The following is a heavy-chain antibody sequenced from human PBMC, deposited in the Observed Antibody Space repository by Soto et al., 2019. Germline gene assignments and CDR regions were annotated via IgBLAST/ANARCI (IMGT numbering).Heavy chain of an antibody. CDR2: IIPIFGTA. D-gene: IGHD4-17*01. Sequence: QVQLVQSGAEVKKPGSSVKVSCKASGGTFSSYAISWVRQAPGQGLEWMGGIIPIFGTANYAQKFQGRVTITADEATSTAYMELSSVRSEDTAVYYCARALHYGDYANYYYYGMDVWGQGTTVTVSS. CDR1: GGTFSSYA. J-gene: IGHJ6*02. V-gene: IGHV1-69*01. CDR3: ARALHYGDYANYYYYGMDV.